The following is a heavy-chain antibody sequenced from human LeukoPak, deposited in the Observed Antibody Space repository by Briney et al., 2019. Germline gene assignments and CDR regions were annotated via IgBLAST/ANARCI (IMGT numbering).Heavy chain of an antibody. V-gene: IGHV4-4*02. J-gene: IGHJ4*02. Sequence: PSETLSLTCAVSGGSISSSNWWSWVRQPPGKGLEWIGEINHSGSTNYNPSLKSRVTISVDTSKNQFSLKLSSVTAADTAVYYCARAYSSGWYYWGQGTLVTVSS. CDR1: GGSISSSNW. CDR3: ARAYSSGWYY. D-gene: IGHD6-19*01. CDR2: INHSGST.